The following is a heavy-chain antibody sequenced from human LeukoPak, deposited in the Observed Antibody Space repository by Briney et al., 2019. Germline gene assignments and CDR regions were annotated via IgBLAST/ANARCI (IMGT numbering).Heavy chain of an antibody. Sequence: GGSLRLSCAASGFTFSSYGMHWVRQAPGKGLEWVAFIRYDGSNKYYADSVKGRFTISRDNSKNTLYLQMNSLRAEDTAVYYCARVLLWFGELPNGVDYWGQGTLVTVSS. V-gene: IGHV3-30*02. CDR2: IRYDGSNK. J-gene: IGHJ4*02. D-gene: IGHD3-10*01. CDR1: GFTFSSYG. CDR3: ARVLLWFGELPNGVDY.